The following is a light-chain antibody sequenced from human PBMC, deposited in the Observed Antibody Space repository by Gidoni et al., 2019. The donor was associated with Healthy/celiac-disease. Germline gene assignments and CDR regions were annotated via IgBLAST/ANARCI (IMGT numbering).Light chain of an antibody. Sequence: DIQMTQSPSSLSASVGDRVTITCRASQGIRSDLGWYQQKPGKAPKRLFYAASSLQSGVPSRFSGSGSGTEFTLTSSSLQPEDFATYYCLQHNSYPWTFGQXTKVEIK. J-gene: IGKJ1*01. CDR3: LQHNSYPWT. CDR1: QGIRSD. V-gene: IGKV1-17*01. CDR2: AAS.